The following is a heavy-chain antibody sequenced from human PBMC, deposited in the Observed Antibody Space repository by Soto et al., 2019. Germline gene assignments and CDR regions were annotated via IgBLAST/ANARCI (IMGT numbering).Heavy chain of an antibody. V-gene: IGHV1-18*01. CDR3: ARRDYYYDSSGQGPLFDI. CDR2: ISAYNGNT. CDR1: GYTFTSYG. Sequence: ASVKVSCKASGYTFTSYGISWVRQAPGQGLEWMGWISAYNGNTNYAQKLQGRVTMTTDTSTSTAYMELRSLRSDDTAVYYCARRDYYYDSSGQGPLFDIWGQGTMVTVSS. D-gene: IGHD3-22*01. J-gene: IGHJ3*02.